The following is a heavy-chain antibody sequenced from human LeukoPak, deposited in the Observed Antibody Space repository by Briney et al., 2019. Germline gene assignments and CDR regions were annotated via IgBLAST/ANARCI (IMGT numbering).Heavy chain of an antibody. Sequence: SGGSLRLSCAASGFIFSDYNMNWVRQAPGKGLEWVSSISTSISYIYYTDSVKGRFTISRDNAKNSLYLQMNSLRAEDTAVYYCARGWYYYDIHKYYFDYWGQGTLVTVSS. V-gene: IGHV3-21*01. CDR1: GFIFSDYN. CDR2: ISTSISYI. J-gene: IGHJ4*02. CDR3: ARGWYYYDIHKYYFDY. D-gene: IGHD3-22*01.